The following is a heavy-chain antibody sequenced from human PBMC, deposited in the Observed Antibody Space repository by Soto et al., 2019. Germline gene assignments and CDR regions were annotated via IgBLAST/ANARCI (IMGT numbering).Heavy chain of an antibody. CDR2: ILPGDSDT. CDR3: ARHTRLGGGNSGGYYIGY. Sequence: GWSLKLSCKASGYSFTGYWVGWVRQMPGQGLELMGIILPGDSDTRHTPSFQGQVTISADKPISTAYLQWSSLKASDTAMYYCARHTRLGGGNSGGYYIGYWGQGTLGTGPS. V-gene: IGHV5-51*01. CDR1: GYSFTGYW. J-gene: IGHJ4*02. D-gene: IGHD3-22*01.